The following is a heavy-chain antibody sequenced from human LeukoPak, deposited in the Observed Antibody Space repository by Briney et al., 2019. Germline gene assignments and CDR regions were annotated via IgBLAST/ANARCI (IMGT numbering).Heavy chain of an antibody. CDR1: GGSIRSSYYY. D-gene: IGHD6-13*01. CDR3: ARGRGIAAAGTFGFCHCWFDP. Sequence: SETLSLTCTVSGGSIRSSYYYWGWIRQPPGKGLEWIGEINHSGSTNYNPSLKSRVTISVDTSKNQFSLKLSSVTAADTAVYYCARGRGIAAAGTFGFCHCWFDPWGQGTLVTVSS. J-gene: IGHJ5*02. CDR2: INHSGST. V-gene: IGHV4-39*07.